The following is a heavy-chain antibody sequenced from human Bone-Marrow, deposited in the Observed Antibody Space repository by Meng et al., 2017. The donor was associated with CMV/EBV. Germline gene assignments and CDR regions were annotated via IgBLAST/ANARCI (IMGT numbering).Heavy chain of an antibody. D-gene: IGHD3-22*01. CDR3: ARDLGGIGYESFYFDY. J-gene: IGHJ4*02. V-gene: IGHV1-2*02. CDR2: INPNSGVT. Sequence: ASVKVSCKASGYTFTSYGISWVRQAPRHGLEWMGWINPNSGVTDYAQKFQGRVTMTRDTSISTTYMELSRLRSDDTAVYYCARDLGGIGYESFYFDYWGQGTLVTVSS. CDR1: GYTFTSYG.